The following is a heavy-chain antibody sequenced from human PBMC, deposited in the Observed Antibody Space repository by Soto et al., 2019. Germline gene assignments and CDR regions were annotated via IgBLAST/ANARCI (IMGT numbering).Heavy chain of an antibody. CDR3: GRGIWVAPTADYYLDP. Sequence: ASVKVSCKASGYTFTNYAIHWVRQAPGQRLEWMGWINAGNGKTKYSQNFQGRVTITRDTSASIAYMEVNSLRAEDTAVYDCGRGIWVAPTADYYLDPWGQPTLVTVSS. D-gene: IGHD3-22*01. CDR2: INAGNGKT. J-gene: IGHJ5*02. CDR1: GYTFTNYA. V-gene: IGHV1-3*01.